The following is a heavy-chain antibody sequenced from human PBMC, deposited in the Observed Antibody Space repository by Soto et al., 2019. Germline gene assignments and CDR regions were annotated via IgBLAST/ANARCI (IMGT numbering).Heavy chain of an antibody. Sequence: SETLSLTCAVYGGSFSGYYWSWIRQPPGKGLEWIGEINHSGSTNYNPSLKSRVTISVDTSKNQFSLKLSSVTAADTAVYYCARRRGSYSSYYYYYGMDVWGQGTTVTVSS. J-gene: IGHJ6*02. CDR1: GGSFSGYY. CDR2: INHSGST. CDR3: ARRRGSYSSYYYYYGMDV. V-gene: IGHV4-34*01. D-gene: IGHD1-26*01.